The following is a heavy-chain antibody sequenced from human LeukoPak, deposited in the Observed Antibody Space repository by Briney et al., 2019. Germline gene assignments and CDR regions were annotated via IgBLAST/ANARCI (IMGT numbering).Heavy chain of an antibody. Sequence: SVKVSCKASGGTFSSYAISWVRQAPGQGLEWMGRIIPIFSTANYAQKFQGRVTITTDESTSTAYMGLSSLRSEDTAVYYCATSPYITMIVVGPFDYWGQGTLVTVSS. V-gene: IGHV1-69*05. CDR1: GGTFSSYA. CDR3: ATSPYITMIVVGPFDY. D-gene: IGHD3-22*01. CDR2: IIPIFSTA. J-gene: IGHJ4*02.